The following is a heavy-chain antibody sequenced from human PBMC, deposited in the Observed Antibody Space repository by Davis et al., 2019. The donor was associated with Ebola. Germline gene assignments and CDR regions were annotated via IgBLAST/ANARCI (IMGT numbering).Heavy chain of an antibody. CDR1: GFTVSSNY. V-gene: IGHV3-53*01. CDR2: IYSGGST. J-gene: IGHJ6*04. D-gene: IGHD3-22*01. Sequence: GESLKISCAASGFTVSSNYMSWVRQAPGKGLEWVSVIYSGGSTYYADSVKGRFTISRDNSKNTLYLQMNSLRAEDTAVYYCARYYDSGMDVWGKGTTVTASS. CDR3: ARYYDSGMDV.